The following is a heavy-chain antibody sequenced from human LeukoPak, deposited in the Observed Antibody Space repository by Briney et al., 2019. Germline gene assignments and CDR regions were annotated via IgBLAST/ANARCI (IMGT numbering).Heavy chain of an antibody. CDR2: IIPIFGTA. CDR3: ARREAIYDYVWGSFDY. D-gene: IGHD3-16*01. Sequence: SVKVSCKASGGTFSSYAISWVRQAPGQGLEWMGGIIPIFGTANYAQKFQGRVTITADESTSTAYMELSSLRSEDTAVYYCARREAIYDYVWGSFDYWGQGTLVTVSS. J-gene: IGHJ4*02. V-gene: IGHV1-69*01. CDR1: GGTFSSYA.